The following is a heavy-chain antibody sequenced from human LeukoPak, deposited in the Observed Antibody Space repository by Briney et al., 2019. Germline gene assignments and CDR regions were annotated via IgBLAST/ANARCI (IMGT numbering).Heavy chain of an antibody. V-gene: IGHV4-34*01. Sequence: SETLSLTCAVYGGSFSGYYWSWIRQPPGKGLEWIGEINHSGSTNYNPSLKSRVTISVDTSKNQFSLKLSSVTAADTAVYYCARGHFIVVVPAARHWFDPWGQGTLVTVSS. CDR1: GGSFSGYY. CDR3: ARGHFIVVVPAARHWFDP. D-gene: IGHD2-2*01. J-gene: IGHJ5*02. CDR2: INHSGST.